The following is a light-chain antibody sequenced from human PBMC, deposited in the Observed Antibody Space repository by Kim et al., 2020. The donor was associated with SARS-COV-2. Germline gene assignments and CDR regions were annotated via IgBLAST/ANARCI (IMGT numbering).Light chain of an antibody. V-gene: IGLV2-14*01. CDR2: DVS. CDR3: SSYTSSSTLVV. CDR1: SSDVGGYNY. Sequence: QSALTQPASVSGSPGQSITISCTGTSSDVGGYNYVSWYQQHPGKAPKLMIYDVSKRPSGVSNRFSGSKSGNTASPTISGLQAEDEADYYCSSYTSSSTLVVFGGGTQLTVL. J-gene: IGLJ2*01.